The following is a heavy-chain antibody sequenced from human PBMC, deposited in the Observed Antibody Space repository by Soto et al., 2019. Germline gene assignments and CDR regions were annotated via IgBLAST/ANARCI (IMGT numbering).Heavy chain of an antibody. Sequence: EVQLVESGGGLVKPGGSLRLSCAASGFTFSSYSMNWVRQAPGKGLEWVSAISSSSSYIYYADSVKGRFTMSRDNAKNSLYLKMNSLRAEDTAVYYCAREMGAYYILTGYNPWYWGQGTLVTVSS. CDR2: ISSSSSYI. D-gene: IGHD3-9*01. CDR1: GFTFSSYS. V-gene: IGHV3-21*01. CDR3: AREMGAYYILTGYNPWY. J-gene: IGHJ4*02.